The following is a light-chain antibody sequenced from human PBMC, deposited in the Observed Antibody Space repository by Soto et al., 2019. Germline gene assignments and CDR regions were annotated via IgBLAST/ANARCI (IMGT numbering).Light chain of an antibody. CDR2: GAS. CDR3: QQGHNWPLT. V-gene: IGKV3-15*01. J-gene: IGKJ2*01. Sequence: GXXXALSCRASQSXNSELAWYQQKPGQPPRLLIYGASTRXTGVPAXFXXXXXXXXXXXXISGLQSEDFAVYYCQQGHNWPLTFGQGTRLEI. CDR1: QSXNSE.